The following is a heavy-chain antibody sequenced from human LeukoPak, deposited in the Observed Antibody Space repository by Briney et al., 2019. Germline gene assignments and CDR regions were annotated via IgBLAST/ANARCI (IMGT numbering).Heavy chain of an antibody. CDR1: GGSISSYY. Sequence: SETLSLTCTVSGGSISSYYWSWIRQPAGKGLEWIGRIYTSGSTHYNPSLKSRVTMSVDTSKNQFSLKLSSVTAADTAVYSCARDLSMVVTRYMAVWGKGTTVTVSS. J-gene: IGHJ6*03. D-gene: IGHD4-23*01. CDR3: ARDLSMVVTRYMAV. V-gene: IGHV4-4*07. CDR2: IYTSGST.